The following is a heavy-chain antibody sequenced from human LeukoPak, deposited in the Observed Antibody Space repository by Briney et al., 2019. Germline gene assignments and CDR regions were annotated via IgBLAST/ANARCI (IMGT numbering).Heavy chain of an antibody. Sequence: ASVKVSCKASGYTFTSYGISWVRQAPGQGLEWMGWISAFNGNTNYAQKLQGRVTMTTDTSTSTAYMELRSLRSDDTAVYYCSSSGVEEWQGLHFWGQGTLVTVSS. CDR2: ISAFNGNT. J-gene: IGHJ4*02. D-gene: IGHD3-3*01. V-gene: IGHV1-18*01. CDR3: SSSGVEEWQGLHF. CDR1: GYTFTSYG.